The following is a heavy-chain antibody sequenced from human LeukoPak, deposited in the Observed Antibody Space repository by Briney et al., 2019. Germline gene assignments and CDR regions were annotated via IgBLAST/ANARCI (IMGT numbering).Heavy chain of an antibody. CDR1: GGSISTYY. J-gene: IGHJ4*02. CDR3: ARGRYLDPLDS. Sequence: SETLSLTCTVSGGSISTYYWNWLRQPPGKGLEWIGYVYHSGSTDYNPSLKSRVTISVDTSKNQFSLKLSSVTAADTAVYYCARGRYLDPLDSWGQGTLVTVSS. CDR2: VYHSGST. D-gene: IGHD3-9*01. V-gene: IGHV4-59*01.